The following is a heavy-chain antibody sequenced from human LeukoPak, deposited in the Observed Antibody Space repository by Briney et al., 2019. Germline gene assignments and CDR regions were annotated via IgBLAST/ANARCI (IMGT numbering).Heavy chain of an antibody. CDR3: ARRRMVRVFDY. CDR2: IYYSGST. D-gene: IGHD3-10*01. J-gene: IGHJ4*02. V-gene: IGHV4-59*01. CDR1: GGSISSYY. Sequence: PSETLSLTCTVSGGSISSYYWSWIRQPPGKGLEWIGYIYYSGSTNYNPSLKSRVTISVDTSKNQFSLKLSSVTAADTAVYYCARRRMVRVFDYWGQGTLVTVFS.